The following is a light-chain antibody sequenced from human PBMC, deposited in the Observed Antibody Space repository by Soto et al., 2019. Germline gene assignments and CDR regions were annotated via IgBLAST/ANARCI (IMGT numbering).Light chain of an antibody. J-gene: IGKJ1*01. V-gene: IGKV1-27*01. Sequence: DIRMTQSPPSLSAFVGDKVTITCRASHDIDNFLAWYHQKPGEVPKLLIYAASTLESGASSRFSGSGAGTVFTLTISSLQPEDVGSYYCRRYDSVPRTFGQGTKVEVK. CDR2: AAS. CDR1: HDIDNF. CDR3: RRYDSVPRT.